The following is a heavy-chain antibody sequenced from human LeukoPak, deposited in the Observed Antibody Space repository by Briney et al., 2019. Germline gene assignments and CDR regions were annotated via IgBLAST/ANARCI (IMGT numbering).Heavy chain of an antibody. V-gene: IGHV3-21*01. CDR3: ARAPVIFGSGTQDAFDI. CDR2: ISTSSIYK. Sequence: GGSLRLSCAASGFTFSTYAMSWVRQAPGKGLEWVASISTSSIYKYYGDPVKGRFTISRDNSRNSVYLQMDSLRAEDAALYYCARAPVIFGSGTQDAFDIWGQGTMVTVSS. J-gene: IGHJ3*02. CDR1: GFTFSTYA. D-gene: IGHD3-10*01.